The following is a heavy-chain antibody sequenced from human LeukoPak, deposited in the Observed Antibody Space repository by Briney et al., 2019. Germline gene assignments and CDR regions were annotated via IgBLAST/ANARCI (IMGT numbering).Heavy chain of an antibody. V-gene: IGHV3-7*01. D-gene: IGHD6-13*01. CDR1: GFTFSSYS. Sequence: PGGSLRLSCAASGFTFSSYSMNWVRQAPGKGLEWVANIKQDGSEKYYVDSVKGRFTISRDNAKNSLYLQMNSLRAEDTAVYYCARVESPSSSWSEYYYYYYMDVWGKGTTVTISS. CDR2: IKQDGSEK. J-gene: IGHJ6*03. CDR3: ARVESPSSSWSEYYYYYYMDV.